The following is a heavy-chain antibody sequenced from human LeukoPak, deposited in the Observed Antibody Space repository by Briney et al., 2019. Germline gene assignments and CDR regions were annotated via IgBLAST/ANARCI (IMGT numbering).Heavy chain of an antibody. Sequence: PGGSLRLSCAASGFTFSSYAMNWVRQAPGKGLEWVSAISGSGGSTYYADSVKGRFTISRDNSKNTLYLQMNSLRAEDTAVYYCAKDSSQLAAYGMDVWGQGTTVTVSS. J-gene: IGHJ6*02. V-gene: IGHV3-23*01. D-gene: IGHD6-6*01. CDR2: ISGSGGST. CDR3: AKDSSQLAAYGMDV. CDR1: GFTFSSYA.